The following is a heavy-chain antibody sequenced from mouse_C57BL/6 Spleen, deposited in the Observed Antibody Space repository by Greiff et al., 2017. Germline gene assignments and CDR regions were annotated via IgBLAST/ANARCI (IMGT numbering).Heavy chain of an antibody. J-gene: IGHJ3*01. Sequence: QFQPQQPGAELVKPGASVKMSCKASGYTFTSYWITWVKQRPGQGLEWIGDIYPGSGSTNYNEKFKSKATLTVDTSSSTAYMQLSSLTSEDSAVYYCARGGGSSYGAYWGQGTLVTVSA. CDR3: ARGGGSSYGAY. CDR1: GYTFTSYW. D-gene: IGHD1-1*01. V-gene: IGHV1-55*01. CDR2: IYPGSGST.